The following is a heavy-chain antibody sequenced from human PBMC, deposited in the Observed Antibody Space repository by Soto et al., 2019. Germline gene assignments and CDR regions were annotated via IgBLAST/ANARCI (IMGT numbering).Heavy chain of an antibody. J-gene: IGHJ6*03. CDR2: ISAYNGNT. CDR3: ARGPILRYFDWLSEGWDYYYFMDV. CDR1: GYTFSNYG. Sequence: ASVKVSCKASGYTFSNYGISWVRQAPGQGLEWMGWISAYNGNTGYAQKLQGRVTMTTHTSISTAYMELSSLRSEDTAVYYCARGPILRYFDWLSEGWDYYYFMDVWGKGTTVTVSS. D-gene: IGHD3-9*01. V-gene: IGHV1-18*01.